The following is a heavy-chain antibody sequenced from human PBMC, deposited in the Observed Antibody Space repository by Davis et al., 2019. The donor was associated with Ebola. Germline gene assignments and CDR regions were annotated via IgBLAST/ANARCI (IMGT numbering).Heavy chain of an antibody. V-gene: IGHV1-69*13. Sequence: SVTVSCKASGGTFSSYAISWVRQAPGQGLEWMGGIIPIFGTANYAQKFQGRVTITADESTSTAYMELSSLRSEDTAVYYCARYPYCSSTSCTSDWYLDLWGRGTLVTVSS. D-gene: IGHD2-2*01. CDR3: ARYPYCSSTSCTSDWYLDL. J-gene: IGHJ2*01. CDR2: IIPIFGTA. CDR1: GGTFSSYA.